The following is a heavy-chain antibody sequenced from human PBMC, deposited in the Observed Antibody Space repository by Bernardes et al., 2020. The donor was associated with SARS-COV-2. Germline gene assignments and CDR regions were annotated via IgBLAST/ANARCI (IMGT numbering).Heavy chain of an antibody. D-gene: IGHD6-25*01. V-gene: IGHV3-48*02. Sequence: GWSLRLSCAASGFTFSSYSMNWVRQPPGTGLEWVAYISGSTNTIYYADSVKGRFTISRDNAKNLLYLEMDSLRDEDTALYYCAREIEGSADWFDPWGQGTLVTVSS. CDR2: ISGSTNTI. CDR1: GFTFSSYS. J-gene: IGHJ5*02. CDR3: AREIEGSADWFDP.